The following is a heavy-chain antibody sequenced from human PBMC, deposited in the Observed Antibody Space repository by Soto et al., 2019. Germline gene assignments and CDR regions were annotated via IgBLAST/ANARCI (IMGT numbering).Heavy chain of an antibody. J-gene: IGHJ4*01. CDR3: ARGQGVSSGYYLHYFDY. V-gene: IGHV1-69*13. D-gene: IGHD3-22*01. CDR2: IVPVFGRP. CDR1: GGSFSNFG. Sequence: GASVKVSCKASGGSFSNFGISWVRQAPGQGLEWMGGIVPVFGRPNYAQRFRGRLTITADESTSTGYMELISLRSDDTAVYYCARGQGVSSGYYLHYFDYWGQGTLVTVSS.